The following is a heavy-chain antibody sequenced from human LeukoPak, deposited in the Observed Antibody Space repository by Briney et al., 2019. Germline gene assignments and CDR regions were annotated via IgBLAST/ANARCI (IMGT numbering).Heavy chain of an antibody. D-gene: IGHD2-2*01. CDR3: ARDRVVVVPAARTGWFDP. CDR2: IIPILGIA. J-gene: IGHJ5*02. Sequence: SSVKVSCKASGGTFSSYTISWVRQAPGQGLEWMGRIIPILGIANYAQKFQGRVTITADKSTSTAYMELSSLRSEDTAVYYCARDRVVVVPAARTGWFDPWGQGTLVTVSS. V-gene: IGHV1-69*04. CDR1: GGTFSSYT.